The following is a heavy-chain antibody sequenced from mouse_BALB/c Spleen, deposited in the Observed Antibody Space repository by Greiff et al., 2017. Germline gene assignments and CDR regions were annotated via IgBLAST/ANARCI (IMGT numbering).Heavy chain of an antibody. V-gene: IGHV3-6*02. J-gene: IGHJ3*01. CDR2: ISYDGSN. CDR1: GYSITSGYY. D-gene: IGHD2-1*01. CDR3: ARGDYGNYRFAY. Sequence: EVKLQESGPGLVKPSQSLSLTCSVTGYSITSGYYWNWIRQFPGNKLEWMGYISYDGSNNYNPSLKNRISITRDTSKNQFFLKLNSVTTEDTATYYCARGDYGNYRFAYWGQGTLVTVSA.